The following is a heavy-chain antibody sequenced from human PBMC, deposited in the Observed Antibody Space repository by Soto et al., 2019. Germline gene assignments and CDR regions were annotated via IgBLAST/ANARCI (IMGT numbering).Heavy chain of an antibody. J-gene: IGHJ4*02. CDR1: GFTFTSFA. CDR3: AIGEWLSTYYLDF. V-gene: IGHV3-23*01. D-gene: IGHD3-3*01. CDR2: ISGSGGAT. Sequence: PGGSLRLSCAASGFTFTSFAVSWVRQAPGKGLEWVSAISGSGGATYYADSVKGRFTVSRDNYRNTVYLQVDSLRVEDTAVYHCAIGEWLSTYYLDFWGKGTLVTVSS.